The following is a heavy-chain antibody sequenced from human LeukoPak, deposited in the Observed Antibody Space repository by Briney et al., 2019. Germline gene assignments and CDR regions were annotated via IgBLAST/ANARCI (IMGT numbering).Heavy chain of an antibody. J-gene: IGHJ4*02. Sequence: SETLSLTCTVSGGSVSSGSYFWSWIRQPPGKGLEWIGYTYYNGNTNYNPSLKSRVTISVDTSKNQFSLKLNSVTAADTAMYYCASEMKLTDFWGGSWGYFDYWGQGTLVTVSS. CDR3: ASEMKLTDFWGGSWGYFDY. CDR1: GGSVSSGSYF. V-gene: IGHV4-61*01. D-gene: IGHD3-3*01. CDR2: TYYNGNT.